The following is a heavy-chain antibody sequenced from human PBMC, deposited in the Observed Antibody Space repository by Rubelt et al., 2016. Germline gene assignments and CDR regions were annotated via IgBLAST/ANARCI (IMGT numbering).Heavy chain of an antibody. CDR2: IYYSGST. CDR1: GGSISSSSYY. Sequence: QLQLQVSGPGLVKPSETLSLTCTVSGGSISSSSYYWGWIRQPPGKGLEWIGSIYYSGSTYYNPSLKSRVTISVDTSKNQFSLKLSSVTAADTAVYYCARGYSSGWSSYYFDYWGQGTLVTVSS. CDR3: ARGYSSGWSSYYFDY. D-gene: IGHD6-19*01. J-gene: IGHJ4*02. V-gene: IGHV4-39*07.